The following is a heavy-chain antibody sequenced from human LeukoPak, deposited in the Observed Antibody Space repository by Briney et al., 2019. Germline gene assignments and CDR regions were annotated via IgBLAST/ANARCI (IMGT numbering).Heavy chain of an antibody. J-gene: IGHJ4*02. CDR2: INSDGRAT. Sequence: GGSLRLSCEASEFTFSSYWMHWVRQAPGKGLGWVSRINSDGRATIYADSVKGRFTISRDNAKNTLYLQMNSLRAEDTAVYYCASEGYYDSSGYSIRFSYWGQGTLVTVSS. CDR1: EFTFSSYW. V-gene: IGHV3-74*01. D-gene: IGHD3-22*01. CDR3: ASEGYYDSSGYSIRFSY.